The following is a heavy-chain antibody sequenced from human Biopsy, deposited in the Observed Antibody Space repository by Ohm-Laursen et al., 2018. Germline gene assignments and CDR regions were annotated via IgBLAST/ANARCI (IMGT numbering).Heavy chain of an antibody. CDR1: GVTFATYA. D-gene: IGHD2/OR15-2a*01. Sequence: SSVKVSCKASGVTFATYAFGWVRQAPGQGLEWMGGRVPYFNTIYYARNFQDRAVITADRSARTTDMQLSGLRPDDTAVYYCVGGQRGPPIGVTVPGDAFDLWGPGTMVTVSP. CDR3: VGGQRGPPIGVTVPGDAFDL. V-gene: IGHV1-69*01. J-gene: IGHJ3*01. CDR2: RVPYFNTI.